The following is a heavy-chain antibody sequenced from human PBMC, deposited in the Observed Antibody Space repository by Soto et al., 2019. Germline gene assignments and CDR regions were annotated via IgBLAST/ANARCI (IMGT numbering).Heavy chain of an antibody. J-gene: IGHJ6*02. CDR3: ARRGRLGELSGSYYYYYGMDV. Sequence: GESLKISCKGSGYSFTSYWIGWVRQMPGKGLEWMGIIYPGDSDTRYSPSFQGQVTISADKSISTAYLQWSSLKASDTAMYYCARRGRLGELSGSYYYYYGMDVWGQGTTVTVSS. CDR1: GYSFTSYW. V-gene: IGHV5-51*01. D-gene: IGHD3-16*02. CDR2: IYPGDSDT.